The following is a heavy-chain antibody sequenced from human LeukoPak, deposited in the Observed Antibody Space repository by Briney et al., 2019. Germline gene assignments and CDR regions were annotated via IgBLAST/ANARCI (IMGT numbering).Heavy chain of an antibody. V-gene: IGHV3-7*01. J-gene: IGHJ4*02. CDR2: IKQDGSEK. CDR1: GFSFSGYW. Sequence: PGGSLRLSCAASGFSFSGYWMSWVRQTPGKGLEWVANIKQDGSEKYYVDSVKGRFTISRDNAKNSLYLQMNSLRAEDTAVYYCARDGGAYSPNPPIDEWDYWGQGTLVTVSS. D-gene: IGHD1-26*01. CDR3: ARDGGAYSPNPPIDEWDY.